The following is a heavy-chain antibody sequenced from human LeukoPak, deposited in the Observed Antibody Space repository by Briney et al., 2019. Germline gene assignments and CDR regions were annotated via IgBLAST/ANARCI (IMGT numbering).Heavy chain of an antibody. CDR3: ARMLNGAYDV. D-gene: IGHD5-12*01. Sequence: GGSLRLSCAASGFTFSSYAMHWVRQAPGKGLEWVAVISYDGSNKYYADSVKGRFTISRDNSKNTLYLQMNSLRAEDTAVYYCARMLNGAYDVWGQGTLVTVSS. CDR2: ISYDGSNK. CDR1: GFTFSSYA. V-gene: IGHV3-30-3*01. J-gene: IGHJ1*01.